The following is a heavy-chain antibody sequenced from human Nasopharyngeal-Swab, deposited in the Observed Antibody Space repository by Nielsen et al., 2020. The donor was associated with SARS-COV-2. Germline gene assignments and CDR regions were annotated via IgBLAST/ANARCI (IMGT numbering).Heavy chain of an antibody. D-gene: IGHD5-12*01. CDR2: ISSSSSTI. V-gene: IGHV3-48*01. Sequence: GGSLRLSCAASGFTFSSYSMNWVRQAPGKGLEWVSYISSSSSTIYYADSVKDRFTISRDNAKNSLYLQMNSLRAEDTAVYYCARETYSGYDWSDAFDIWGQGTMVTVSS. CDR1: GFTFSSYS. J-gene: IGHJ3*02. CDR3: ARETYSGYDWSDAFDI.